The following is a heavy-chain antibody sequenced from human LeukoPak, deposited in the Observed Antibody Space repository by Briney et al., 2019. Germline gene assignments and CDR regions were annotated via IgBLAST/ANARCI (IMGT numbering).Heavy chain of an antibody. J-gene: IGHJ4*02. CDR1: GYTFTSYA. Sequence: GASVKVSCKASGYTFTSYAMNWVRQAPGQGLEWMGWINTNTGNPTYAQGFTGRFVFSLDTSVSTAYLQISSLKAEDTAVYYCARVDYSLYSPPKYPGYYDSSGLFNYWGQGTLVTVSS. D-gene: IGHD3-22*01. V-gene: IGHV7-4-1*02. CDR3: ARVDYSLYSPPKYPGYYDSSGLFNY. CDR2: INTNTGNP.